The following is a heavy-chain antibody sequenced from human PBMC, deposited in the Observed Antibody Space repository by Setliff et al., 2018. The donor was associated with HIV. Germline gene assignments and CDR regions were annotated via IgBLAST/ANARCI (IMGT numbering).Heavy chain of an antibody. D-gene: IGHD4-17*01. Sequence: SETLSLTCAVYGGSFSGYYWSWIRQPPGKGLEWIGEINHSGRINCNPSLKSRVTVSVDTSKNQFSLKLSSVTAADTAVYYCARFDVTPMTTRDYWGQGTQVTVSS. CDR3: ARFDVTPMTTRDY. CDR2: INHSGRI. CDR1: GGSFSGYY. V-gene: IGHV4-34*01. J-gene: IGHJ4*02.